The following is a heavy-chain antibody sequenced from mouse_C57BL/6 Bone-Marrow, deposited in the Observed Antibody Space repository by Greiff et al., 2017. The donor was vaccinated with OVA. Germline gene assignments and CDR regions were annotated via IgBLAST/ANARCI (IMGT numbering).Heavy chain of an antibody. V-gene: IGHV1-55*01. CDR3: ARRGVWYFDY. J-gene: IGHJ2*01. CDR1: GYTFTSYW. D-gene: IGHD2-10*02. CDR2: IYPGSGST. Sequence: QVQLQQPGAELVKPGASVKMSCKASGYTFTSYWITWVKPRPGQGLEWIGDIYPGSGSTNYNEKFKSKAPLTVDTSSSTAYMQLSSLTSEDSAVYYCARRGVWYFDYWGQGTTLTVSS.